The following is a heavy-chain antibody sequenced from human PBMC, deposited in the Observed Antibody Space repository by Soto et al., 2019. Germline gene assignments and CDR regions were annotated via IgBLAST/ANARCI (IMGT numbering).Heavy chain of an antibody. Sequence: SGPTLVNPTQTLTLTCTFSGFSLTTSGVGVGWIRQPPGKALEWLALIYWDDVKSYGPSLKSRLTITKDTSKNQVVLTMTNMDPMDTATYYCAHLYDSSGYFDYWGQGTLVTVSS. D-gene: IGHD3-22*01. J-gene: IGHJ4*02. V-gene: IGHV2-5*05. CDR1: GFSLTTSGVG. CDR3: AHLYDSSGYFDY. CDR2: IYWDDVK.